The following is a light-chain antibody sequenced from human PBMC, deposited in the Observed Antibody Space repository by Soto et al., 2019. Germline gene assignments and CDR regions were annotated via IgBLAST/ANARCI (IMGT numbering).Light chain of an antibody. J-gene: IGKJ2*01. CDR3: QQYNNWPLYT. CDR2: GAS. CDR1: QTVSNN. Sequence: EIVMTQSPATLSVSPGERATLSCRASQTVSNNLAWYQQKPGQPPRLLIYGASTRATAIPARFSGGGSGTEFTLTISSLQSEDFAVYYCQQYNNWPLYTFGQGTKLEIK. V-gene: IGKV3-15*01.